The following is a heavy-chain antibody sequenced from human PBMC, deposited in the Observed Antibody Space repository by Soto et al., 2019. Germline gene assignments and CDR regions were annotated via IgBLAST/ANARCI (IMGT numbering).Heavy chain of an antibody. V-gene: IGHV1-3*01. J-gene: IGHJ4*02. CDR2: INGGNGNT. D-gene: IGHD2-21*02. Sequence: QVQLVQSGAEVMKPGASVKVSCKASGYTFTNYAIHWVRQAPGQRLEWMGWINGGNGNTKYSQRFQGRVTITRDASASTVYMELSSLRSDDTAVFYCARAYCGGDCPPGGYWGQGALVTVSS. CDR3: ARAYCGGDCPPGGY. CDR1: GYTFTNYA.